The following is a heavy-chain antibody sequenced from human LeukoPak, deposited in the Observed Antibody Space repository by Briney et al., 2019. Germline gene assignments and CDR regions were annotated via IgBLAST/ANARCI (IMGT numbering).Heavy chain of an antibody. V-gene: IGHV4-34*01. CDR1: GGSFSGYY. D-gene: IGHD5-18*01. CDR2: INHSGST. Sequence: KPSETLSLTCAVYGGSFSGYYWSWIRQPPGKGLEWIGEINHSGSTNYNPSLKSRVTISVDTSKNQFSLKLSSVTAADTAVYFCARDRSKGNSFFDYWGQGILVTVSS. CDR3: ARDRSKGNSFFDY. J-gene: IGHJ4*02.